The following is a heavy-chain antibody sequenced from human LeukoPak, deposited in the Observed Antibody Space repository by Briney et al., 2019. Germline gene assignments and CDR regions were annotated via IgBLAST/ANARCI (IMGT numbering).Heavy chain of an antibody. CDR2: INPNCGGT. D-gene: IGHD1-26*01. CDR1: GYTFTGYY. Sequence: ASVKVSCKAPGYTFTGYYMHWVRQAPGQGLEWMGWINPNCGGTNYAQKFQGRVTMTRDTSISTAYMELSRLRSDDTAVYYCARARPPRSGSYSFDYWGQGTLVTVSS. J-gene: IGHJ4*02. CDR3: ARARPPRSGSYSFDY. V-gene: IGHV1-2*02.